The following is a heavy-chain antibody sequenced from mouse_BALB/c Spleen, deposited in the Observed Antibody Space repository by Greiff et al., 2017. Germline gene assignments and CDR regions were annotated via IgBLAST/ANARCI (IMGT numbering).Heavy chain of an antibody. V-gene: IGHV3-6*02. CDR2: ISYDGSN. J-gene: IGHJ4*01. CDR3: ARDKDYYGSSYYAMDY. Sequence: EVQLVESGPGLVKPSQSLSLTCSVTGYSITSGYYWNWIRQFPGNKLEWMGYISYDGSNNYNPSLKNRISITRDTSKNQFFLKLNSVTTEDTATYYCARDKDYYGSSYYAMDYWGQGTSVTVSS. D-gene: IGHD1-1*01. CDR1: GYSITSGYY.